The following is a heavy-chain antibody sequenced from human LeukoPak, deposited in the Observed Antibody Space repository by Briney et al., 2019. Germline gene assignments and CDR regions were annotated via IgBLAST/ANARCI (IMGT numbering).Heavy chain of an antibody. CDR2: ISGSGGST. J-gene: IGHJ4*02. V-gene: IGHV3-23*01. CDR1: GFTFSSYA. Sequence: GGSLRLSCAASGFTFSSYAMSWVRQAPGKGLEWVSAISGSGGSTYYADSVKGRFTTSRDNSKNTLYLQMNSLRAEDTAVYYCAKYGDYFSTYYFDYWGQGTLVTVSS. CDR3: AKYGDYFSTYYFDY. D-gene: IGHD4-17*01.